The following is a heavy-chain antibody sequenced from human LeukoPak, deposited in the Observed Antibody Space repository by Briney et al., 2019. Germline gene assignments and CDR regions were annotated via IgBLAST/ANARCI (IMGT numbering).Heavy chain of an antibody. V-gene: IGHV3-21*01. J-gene: IGHJ6*03. CDR1: GFTFSSYS. Sequence: GGSLRLSCAASGFTFSSYSMNWVRQAPGKGLEWVSSISSSSSYIYYADSVKGRFTISRDNAKNSLYLQMNSLRAEDTAVYYCARALVDTAMVFPYYYYYYMDVWGKGTTVTVSS. D-gene: IGHD5-18*01. CDR2: ISSSSSYI. CDR3: ARALVDTAMVFPYYYYYYMDV.